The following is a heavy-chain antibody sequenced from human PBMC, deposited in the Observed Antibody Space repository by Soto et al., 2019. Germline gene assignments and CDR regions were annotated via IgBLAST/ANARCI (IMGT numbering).Heavy chain of an antibody. CDR1: GGTFSSSG. D-gene: IGHD3-9*01. Sequence: QVQLVPSGAEVRKPGSSVKVSCKASGGTFSSSGINWVRQAPGQGLEWIGGIIPLSGTSSHAQKFQGRVTFTPDESTATGNRELVSLTSDDTAVYYCATSSDTTGYLDHWGKGTLVTVSS. CDR3: ATSSDTTGYLDH. V-gene: IGHV1-69*01. CDR2: IIPLSGTS. J-gene: IGHJ5*02.